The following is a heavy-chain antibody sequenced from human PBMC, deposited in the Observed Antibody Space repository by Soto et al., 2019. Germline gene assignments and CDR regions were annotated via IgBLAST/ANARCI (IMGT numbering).Heavy chain of an antibody. Sequence: QLQLQESGPGLVKPSETLSLTCTVSGGSISSSSYYWGWIRQPPGKGLEWIGSIYYSGSTYYNPSLKSRVTISVDTSKNQFSLKLSSVTAADTAVYYCARRSLGDYYMDVWGKGTTVTVSS. CDR3: ARRSLGDYYMDV. CDR1: GGSISSSSYY. J-gene: IGHJ6*03. D-gene: IGHD3-16*01. V-gene: IGHV4-39*01. CDR2: IYYSGST.